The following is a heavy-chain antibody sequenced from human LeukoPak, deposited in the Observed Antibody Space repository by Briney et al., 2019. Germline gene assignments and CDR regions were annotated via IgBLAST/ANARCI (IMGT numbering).Heavy chain of an antibody. CDR3: ARRIAAAGPPGMDV. Sequence: KPSQTLSLTCTVSGGSISSYYWSWIRQPPGKGLEWIGYIYYSGSTNYNPSLKSRVTISVDTSKNQFSLKLSSVTAADTAVYYCARRIAAAGPPGMDVWGQGTTVTVSS. CDR1: GGSISSYY. CDR2: IYYSGST. V-gene: IGHV4-59*08. J-gene: IGHJ6*02. D-gene: IGHD6-13*01.